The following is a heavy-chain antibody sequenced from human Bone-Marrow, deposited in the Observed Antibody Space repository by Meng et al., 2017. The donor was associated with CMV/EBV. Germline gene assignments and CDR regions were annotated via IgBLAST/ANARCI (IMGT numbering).Heavy chain of an antibody. CDR2: IIPILGIA. V-gene: IGHV1-69*02. CDR3: ARQARYNWNYPHFDY. J-gene: IGHJ4*02. D-gene: IGHD1-7*01. Sequence: SVKVSCKASGGTFSSYTISWVRQAPGQGLEWMGRIIPILGIANYAQKFQGRVTITADKSTSTAYMELSSLRSEDTAVYYCARQARYNWNYPHFDYWGQGTLVTVSS. CDR1: GGTFSSYT.